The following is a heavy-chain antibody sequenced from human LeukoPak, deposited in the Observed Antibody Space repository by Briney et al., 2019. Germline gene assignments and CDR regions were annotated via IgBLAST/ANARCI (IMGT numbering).Heavy chain of an antibody. D-gene: IGHD2-2*01. J-gene: IGHJ4*02. Sequence: ASVKVSCKASGYTFTSYDISWVRQAPGQGLEWMGWISAYNGNTNYAQKLHGRVTMTTDTSTSTAYVELRSLRSDDTAVYYCARDEDGHCSSTSCLEFDYWGQGTLVTVSS. CDR3: ARDEDGHCSSTSCLEFDY. CDR2: ISAYNGNT. V-gene: IGHV1-18*01. CDR1: GYTFTSYD.